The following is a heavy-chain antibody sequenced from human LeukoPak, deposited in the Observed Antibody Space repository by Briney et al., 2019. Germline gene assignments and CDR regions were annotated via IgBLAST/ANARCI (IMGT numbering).Heavy chain of an antibody. CDR1: GGSISSYY. J-gene: IGHJ4*02. CDR2: IYYSGST. CDR3: AWSRLYYYDSSGYPDQTDY. Sequence: PSETLSLACTVSGGSISSYYWRWIRQPPGKGLEWIGYIYYSGSTNYNPSLKSRVTISVDTSKNQFSLKLSSVTAADTAVYYSAWSRLYYYDSSGYPDQTDYWGQGTLVTVSS. D-gene: IGHD3-22*01. V-gene: IGHV4-59*12.